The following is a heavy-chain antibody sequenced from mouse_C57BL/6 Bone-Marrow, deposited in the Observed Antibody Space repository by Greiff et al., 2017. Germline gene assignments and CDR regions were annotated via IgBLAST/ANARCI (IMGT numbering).Heavy chain of an antibody. J-gene: IGHJ2*01. CDR2: IDPSDSYT. D-gene: IGHD2-1*01. CDR3: AREKAVGNPYYFDY. CDR1: GYTFTSYW. Sequence: QVQLQQPGAELVMPGASVKLSCKASGYTFTSYWMHWVKQRPGQGLEWIGEIDPSDSYTNYNQKFKGKSTLTVDKSSSTAYMQLSSLTSEDSAVYYCAREKAVGNPYYFDYWGQGTTLTVSS. V-gene: IGHV1-69*01.